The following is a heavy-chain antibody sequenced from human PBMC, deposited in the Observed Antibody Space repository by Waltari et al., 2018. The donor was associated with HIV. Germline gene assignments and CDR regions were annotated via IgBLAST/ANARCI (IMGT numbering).Heavy chain of an antibody. D-gene: IGHD1-26*01. CDR3: ARTYKRITLFEIIRELSWFDP. J-gene: IGHJ5*02. CDR1: GGSFDEYY. V-gene: IGHV4-34*01. Sequence: QVQLQQWGAGLLKPSETLSLTCAIPGGSFDEYYWAWIRQTPEKGREWRGYITNIGTPTSNPSLKSRVTVSIDTSKNQFSLSLRSVTAADTAVYYCARTYKRITLFEIIRELSWFDPWGQGTLATVSS. CDR2: ITNIGTP.